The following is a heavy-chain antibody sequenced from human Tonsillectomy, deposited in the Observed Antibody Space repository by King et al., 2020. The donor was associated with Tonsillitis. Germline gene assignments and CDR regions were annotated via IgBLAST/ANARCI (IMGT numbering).Heavy chain of an antibody. CDR1: GGSISSGSYY. CDR2: IYASGST. CDR3: ARENGSGTYYNSNYFDP. Sequence: QLQESGPGLVKPSQTLSLTCTVSGGSISSGSYYWRWIRQPAGQGLEWIGRIYASGSTHYNPSLMSRVTMSVDTSKNQFSLKLTSVTAADTAVYYCARENGSGTYYNSNYFDPWGQGTLVTVSS. J-gene: IGHJ5*02. D-gene: IGHD3-10*01. V-gene: IGHV4-61*02.